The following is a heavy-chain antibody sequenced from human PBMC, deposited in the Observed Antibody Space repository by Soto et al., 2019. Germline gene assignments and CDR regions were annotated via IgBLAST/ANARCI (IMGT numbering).Heavy chain of an antibody. Sequence: GGSLRLSCAASGFIFEDFGMSWVRLAPGKGLEWISSISGSGFKKYYADSVKGRFTISRDNSKSTVYLELNNLSAEDTAVYHCAKNQGVELVPLATVDWFDPWGQGSVVTVSS. CDR3: AKNQGVELVPLATVDWFDP. V-gene: IGHV3-23*01. D-gene: IGHD1-26*01. CDR1: GFIFEDFG. CDR2: ISGSGFKK. J-gene: IGHJ5*02.